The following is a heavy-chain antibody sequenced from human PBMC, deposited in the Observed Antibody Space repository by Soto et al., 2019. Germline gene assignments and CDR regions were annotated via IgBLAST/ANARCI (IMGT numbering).Heavy chain of an antibody. CDR1: GFTFSSYG. J-gene: IGHJ5*02. V-gene: IGHV3-33*01. Sequence: QVQLVESGGGVVQPGRSLRLSCAASGFTFSSYGMHWVRQAPGKGLEWVAVIWYDGSNKYYADSVKGRFTISRDNSKNTLYLQMNRLRAEDTAVYYCARDPAGPISGSYYWGWFDPWGQGTLVTVSS. CDR2: IWYDGSNK. CDR3: ARDPAGPISGSYYWGWFDP. D-gene: IGHD3-10*01.